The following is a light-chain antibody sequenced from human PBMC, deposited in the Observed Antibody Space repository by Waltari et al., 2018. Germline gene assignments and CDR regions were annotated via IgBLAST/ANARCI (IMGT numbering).Light chain of an antibody. J-gene: IGKJ1*01. CDR3: QQAYTPPRT. V-gene: IGKV1-39*01. Sequence: DIQLTQSPTSLSAFVGDRVTITCRASQTIARYLMWYQQKPGKAPNLLIYAASTLQSGVPSRFSASGSGTDFTLAISSLQPEDFATYICQQAYTPPRTFGLGTRVEVK. CDR2: AAS. CDR1: QTIARY.